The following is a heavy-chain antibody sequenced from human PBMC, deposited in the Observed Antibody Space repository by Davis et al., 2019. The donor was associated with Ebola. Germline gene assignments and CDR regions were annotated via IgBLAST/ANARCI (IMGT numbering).Heavy chain of an antibody. CDR1: GFTFSGYS. V-gene: IGHV3-69-1*01. J-gene: IGHJ4*02. CDR2: ISASSII. D-gene: IGHD4-23*01. CDR3: ARRGPVVTPLDC. Sequence: GESLKISCEASGFTFSGYSMNWVRQAPGKGLKWLSSISASSIIYYADSVKGRFTISRDNARNSLYLQMDSLKDEDTALYYCARRGPVVTPLDCWGQGTLVTVSS.